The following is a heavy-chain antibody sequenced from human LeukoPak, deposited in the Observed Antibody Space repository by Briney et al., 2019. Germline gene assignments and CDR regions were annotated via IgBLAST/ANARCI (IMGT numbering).Heavy chain of an antibody. J-gene: IGHJ4*02. D-gene: IGHD1-26*01. CDR3: ARHPPDSGSAHYFDY. CDR1: GFTFNTYN. CDR2: IYSGDGII. Sequence: QSGGSLRLSCAGSGFTFNTYNMNWVRQAPGKGLEWVSVIYSGDGIIYYADSVKGRFAISRDNSKNTLCLQMNSLRAEDTAVYYCARHPPDSGSAHYFDYWGQGTLVTVSS. V-gene: IGHV3-66*04.